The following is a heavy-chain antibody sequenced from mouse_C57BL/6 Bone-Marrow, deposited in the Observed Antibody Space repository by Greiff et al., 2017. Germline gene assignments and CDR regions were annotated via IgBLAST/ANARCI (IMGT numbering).Heavy chain of an antibody. D-gene: IGHD1-1*01. CDR2: IDPSDSYT. CDR1: GYTFTSYW. V-gene: IGHV1-50*01. CDR3: ARGTTGVTDWYFDV. J-gene: IGHJ1*03. Sequence: QVQLQQPGAELVKPGASVKLSCKASGYTFTSYWMQWVKQRPGQGLEWIGEIDPSDSYTNYNQKFKGKATLTVDTSSSTAYMQLSSLTSEDSAVYYCARGTTGVTDWYFDVWGTGTTVTVSS.